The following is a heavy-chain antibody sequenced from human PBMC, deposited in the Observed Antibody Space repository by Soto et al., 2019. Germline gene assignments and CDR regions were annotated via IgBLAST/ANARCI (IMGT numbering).Heavy chain of an antibody. CDR3: ARLGMTTVTAYYWFDP. CDR1: AGSISSSTSY. V-gene: IGHV4-39*01. Sequence: SETLSLTCTVSAGSISSSTSYWGWIRQPPGKGLEWIGSINYRGYTYYNPSLKSRVTVSVDTSKNQFSLKLTSVTAADTAVYYCARLGMTTVTAYYWFDPWGQGTLVTVSS. D-gene: IGHD4-17*01. J-gene: IGHJ5*02. CDR2: INYRGYT.